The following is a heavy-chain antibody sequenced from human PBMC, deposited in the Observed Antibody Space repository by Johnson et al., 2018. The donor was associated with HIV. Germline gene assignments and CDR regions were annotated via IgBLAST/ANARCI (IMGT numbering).Heavy chain of an antibody. J-gene: IGHJ3*02. CDR2: INWNGGST. V-gene: IGHV3-20*04. CDR1: GFTFDDYG. D-gene: IGHD6-19*01. CDR3: ARGGPYSRGWAGAGAFDI. Sequence: VQLVESGGGVVRPGGSLRVSCAASGFTFDDYGMSWVRQAPGKGLEWVSGINWNGGSTGYADSVKGRFTISRDNAKNSLYLQMNTLRAEDTALYYGARGGPYSRGWAGAGAFDIWGQGTMVTVSS.